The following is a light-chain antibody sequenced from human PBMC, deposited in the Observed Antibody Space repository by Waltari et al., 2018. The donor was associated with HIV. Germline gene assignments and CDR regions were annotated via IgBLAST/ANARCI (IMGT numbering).Light chain of an antibody. J-gene: IGLJ3*02. Sequence: QLVLTQSPSASASLGASVKFTCTLSSGHSNYDIAWHQQQPEKGPRYSMKLNSDGSHSKGDGIPDRFSGSSSGAERYLTISSLQSEDEADYYCQTWDTGIRVFGGGTKLTVL. CDR3: QTWDTGIRV. V-gene: IGLV4-69*01. CDR1: SGHSNYD. CDR2: LNSDGSH.